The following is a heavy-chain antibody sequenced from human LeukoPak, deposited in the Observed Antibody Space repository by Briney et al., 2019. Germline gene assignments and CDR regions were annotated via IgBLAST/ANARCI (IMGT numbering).Heavy chain of an antibody. V-gene: IGHV3-33*01. CDR2: IWYDGSNK. D-gene: IGHD6-13*01. CDR3: AREARIAAAGTHWFDP. J-gene: IGHJ5*02. CDR1: GFTFSNYG. Sequence: GRSLRLSCAASGFTFSNYGMHWVRQAPGKGLEWVAVIWYDGSNKYYADSVKGRFTISRDNSKNTLYLQMNSLRAEDTAEYYCAREARIAAAGTHWFDPWGQGTPVTVSS.